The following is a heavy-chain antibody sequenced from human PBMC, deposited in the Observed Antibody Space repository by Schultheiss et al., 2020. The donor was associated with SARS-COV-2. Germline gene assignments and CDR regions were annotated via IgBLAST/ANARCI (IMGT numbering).Heavy chain of an antibody. D-gene: IGHD1-26*01. Sequence: SETLSLTCTVSGGSVSSGSYYWSWIRQPPGKGLEWIGYIYYSGSTNYNPSLKSRVTISVDTSKNQFSLKLSSMTAADTAVYYCARDRRERHVYGMDVWGQGTTVTVSS. CDR1: GGSVSSGSYY. J-gene: IGHJ6*02. CDR3: ARDRRERHVYGMDV. V-gene: IGHV4-61*01. CDR2: IYYSGST.